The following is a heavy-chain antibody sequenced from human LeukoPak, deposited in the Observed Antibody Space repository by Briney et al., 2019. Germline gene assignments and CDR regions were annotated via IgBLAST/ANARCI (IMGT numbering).Heavy chain of an antibody. V-gene: IGHV4-31*11. Sequence: SQTLSLTYGVSRGSISSGGYYWSWIRHRPGKGLEWIGYTFHNGNVYYNPSLKSRVTISVDKTKNQFSLKLTSVTAADTAVYYCARDYSSGPGRIDYWGQGTLVTVSS. CDR1: RGSISSGGYY. J-gene: IGHJ4*02. D-gene: IGHD6-25*01. CDR2: TFHNGNV. CDR3: ARDYSSGPGRIDY.